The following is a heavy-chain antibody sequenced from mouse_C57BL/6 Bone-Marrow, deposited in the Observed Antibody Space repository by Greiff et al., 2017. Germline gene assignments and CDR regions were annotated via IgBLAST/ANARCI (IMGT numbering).Heavy chain of an antibody. D-gene: IGHD4-1*01. V-gene: IGHV3-1*01. CDR2: ISYSGST. CDR3: ARADWDGAFDY. Sequence: EVQLVESGPGMVKPSQSLSLTCTVTGYSITSGYDWHWIRHFPGNKLEWMGYISYSGSTNYNPSLKSRISITHDTSKNHFFLKLNSVTTEDTATXDCARADWDGAFDYWGQGTTLTVSS. CDR1: GYSITSGYD. J-gene: IGHJ2*01.